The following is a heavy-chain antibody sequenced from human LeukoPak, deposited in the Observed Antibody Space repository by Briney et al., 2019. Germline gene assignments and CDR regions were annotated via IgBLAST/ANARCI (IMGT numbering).Heavy chain of an antibody. CDR1: GFTFSTSW. Sequence: GGSLRLSCAVSGFTFSTSWMMWVRQAPGKGLECVGHIKPDGSVTDYLGSVKGRFTISRDNAKNSLYLQMNSLRAEDTAVYYCARSPSDYVWGSYRPNQLFDYWGQGTLVTVSS. J-gene: IGHJ4*02. CDR3: ARSPSDYVWGSYRPNQLFDY. D-gene: IGHD3-16*02. CDR2: IKPDGSVT. V-gene: IGHV3-7*01.